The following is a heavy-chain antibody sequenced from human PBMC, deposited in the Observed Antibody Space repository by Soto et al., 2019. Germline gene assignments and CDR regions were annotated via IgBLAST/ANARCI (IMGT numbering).Heavy chain of an antibody. D-gene: IGHD3-10*01. V-gene: IGHV3-23*01. CDR2: VSANGQGI. CDR1: GFTFSSSA. Sequence: PVGSLRLSCAASGFTFSSSAISWVRQAPGKGLEWVSAVSANGQGIYYADSVRGRFTISRDNSKNKVFLHMDSLSAEDTAVYYCAKDRHYPRDYFHYWGQGTLVTVSS. CDR3: AKDRHYPRDYFHY. J-gene: IGHJ4*02.